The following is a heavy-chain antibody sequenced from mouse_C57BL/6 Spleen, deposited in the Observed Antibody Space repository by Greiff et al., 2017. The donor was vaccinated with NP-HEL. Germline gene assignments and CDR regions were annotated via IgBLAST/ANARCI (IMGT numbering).Heavy chain of an antibody. CDR2: IYARSGKT. J-gene: IGHJ1*03. D-gene: IGHD2-3*01. CDR3: AREGGGYYLDWYFDV. Sequence: QVQLKQSGPELARPGASVKVSCKASGYTFRDYGISWMKQRTGQGLEWIGEIYARSGKTYYNEKFKGKATLTADKSSSTAFMEFRSLTSEDSAVYFCAREGGGYYLDWYFDVWGTGTTVTVSS. CDR1: GYTFRDYG. V-gene: IGHV1-81*01.